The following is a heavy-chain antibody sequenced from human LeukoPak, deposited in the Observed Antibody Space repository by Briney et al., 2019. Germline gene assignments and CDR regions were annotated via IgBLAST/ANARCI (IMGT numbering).Heavy chain of an antibody. Sequence: SETLSLTCTVSGGSISSYYWSWIRQPPGKGLEWIGYIYYSGSTNYNPSLKSRVTISVDTSKNQFSLKLSPVTAADTAVYYCARDVAAAYYFDYWGQGTLVTVSS. CDR3: ARDVAAAYYFDY. V-gene: IGHV4-59*01. CDR1: GGSISSYY. D-gene: IGHD6-13*01. J-gene: IGHJ4*02. CDR2: IYYSGST.